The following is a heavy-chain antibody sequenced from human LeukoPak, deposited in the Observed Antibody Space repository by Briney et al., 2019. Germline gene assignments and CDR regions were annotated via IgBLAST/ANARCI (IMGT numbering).Heavy chain of an antibody. V-gene: IGHV3-21*01. CDR1: GFTFRSYS. Sequence: GEPLRLSCAASGFTFRSYSMSWVSQPAEKGLEWFSCIRVSSIFIYYAVSVTGRFTSSRDNAKNSLYLQMNSLRAEDTAVYYCARVAVTEYYFDYWGQGTLVTVSS. CDR2: IRVSSIFI. J-gene: IGHJ4*02. CDR3: ARVAVTEYYFDY. D-gene: IGHD2-21*02.